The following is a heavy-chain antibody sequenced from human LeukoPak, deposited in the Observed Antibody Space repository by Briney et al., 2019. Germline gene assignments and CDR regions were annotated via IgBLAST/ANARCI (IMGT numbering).Heavy chain of an antibody. CDR1: GGSFSGYY. Sequence: PSETLSLTCAVYGGSFSGYYWSWIRQPPGKGLEWIGEINHIGSTNDNPSLKRRVTKSVDTSKNQFSLKLSSVTAADTAVYYCARAKAIVGASLWGQGTLVTVSS. D-gene: IGHD1-26*01. J-gene: IGHJ4*02. CDR3: ARAKAIVGASL. CDR2: INHIGST. V-gene: IGHV4-34*01.